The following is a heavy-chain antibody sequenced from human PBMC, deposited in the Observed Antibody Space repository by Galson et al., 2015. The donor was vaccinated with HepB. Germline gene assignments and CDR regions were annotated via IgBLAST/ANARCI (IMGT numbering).Heavy chain of an antibody. J-gene: IGHJ4*02. CDR2: ISYDGSNK. Sequence: SLRLSCAASGFTFSSYAMHWVRQAPGKGLEWVAVISYDGSNKYYADSVKGRFTISRDNSKNTLYLQMNSLRAEDTAVYYCARSKAAAGRGDYWGQGTLVTASS. D-gene: IGHD6-13*01. CDR1: GFTFSSYA. CDR3: ARSKAAAGRGDY. V-gene: IGHV3-30-3*01.